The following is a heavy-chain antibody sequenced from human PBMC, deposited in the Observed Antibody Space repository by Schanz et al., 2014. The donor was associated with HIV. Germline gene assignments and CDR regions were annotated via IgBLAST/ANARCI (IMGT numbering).Heavy chain of an antibody. J-gene: IGHJ4*02. D-gene: IGHD2-2*01. CDR2: IVSSGGDT. CDR3: AKVGRIYSTTWIDY. CDR1: GFTFSDYA. V-gene: IGHV3-23*01. Sequence: EVQLLESGGGLVQPGGSPRLSCTTSGFTFSDYAMSWVRQAPGKGLEWVSAIVSSGGDTYYADFVEGRFTISRDNSKNTLYLQMNSLRREDTAVYYCAKVGRIYSTTWIDYGGQGTLVTVSS.